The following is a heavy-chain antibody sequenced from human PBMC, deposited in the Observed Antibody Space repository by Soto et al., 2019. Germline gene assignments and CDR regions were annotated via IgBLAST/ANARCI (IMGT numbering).Heavy chain of an antibody. CDR2: ITASSSNI. D-gene: IGHD1-26*01. CDR3: ARDLEAATVTGGHGMDV. CDR1: GFTFSSYS. Sequence: GGSLRLSCAASGFTFSSYSMNWVRQAPGKGLEWVSYITASSSNIYYADSLKARFTISRDNAKNSLYLQMNSLTDEDTAVYYCARDLEAATVTGGHGMDVWGQGTTVTVSS. V-gene: IGHV3-48*02. J-gene: IGHJ6*02.